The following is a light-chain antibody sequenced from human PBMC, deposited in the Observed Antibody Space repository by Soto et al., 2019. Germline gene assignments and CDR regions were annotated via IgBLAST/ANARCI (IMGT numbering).Light chain of an antibody. CDR2: GTS. Sequence: EIVMTQSPATLSVSPGERVTLSCSTSESIRSSSLAWYQQKPGQAPGLLIYGTSTRATGIPARFSGSGSGTEFTLTISSLQSEDFAFYFCQQYSSWVWTFGQGTKLEIK. J-gene: IGKJ1*01. V-gene: IGKV3-15*01. CDR3: QQYSSWVWT. CDR1: ESIRSSS.